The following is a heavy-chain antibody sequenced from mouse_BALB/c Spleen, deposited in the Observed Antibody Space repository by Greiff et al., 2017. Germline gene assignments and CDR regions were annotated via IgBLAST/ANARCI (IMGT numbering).Heavy chain of an antibody. CDR2: SRNKANDYTT. Sequence: EVQVVESGGGLVQPGGSLRLSCATSGFTFSDFYMEWVRQPPGKRLEWIAASRNKANDYTTEYSASVKGRFIVSRDTSQSILYLQMNALRAEDTAIYYCARDANYYGSGGYFDVWGAGTTVTVSS. J-gene: IGHJ1*01. CDR3: ARDANYYGSGGYFDV. V-gene: IGHV7-1*02. D-gene: IGHD1-1*01. CDR1: GFTFSDFY.